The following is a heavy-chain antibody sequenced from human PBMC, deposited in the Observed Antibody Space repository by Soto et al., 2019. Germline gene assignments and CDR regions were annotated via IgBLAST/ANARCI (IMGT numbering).Heavy chain of an antibody. CDR3: AKSRITMIVVAPYYFDY. J-gene: IGHJ4*02. V-gene: IGHV3-23*01. CDR1: GFTFSSYA. CDR2: ISGSGGST. D-gene: IGHD3-22*01. Sequence: PGGSLRLSCAASGFTFSSYAMSWDRQAPGKGLEWVSAISGSGGSTYYADSVKGRFTISRDNSKNTLYLQMNSLRAEDTAVYYCAKSRITMIVVAPYYFDYWGQGTLVTVSS.